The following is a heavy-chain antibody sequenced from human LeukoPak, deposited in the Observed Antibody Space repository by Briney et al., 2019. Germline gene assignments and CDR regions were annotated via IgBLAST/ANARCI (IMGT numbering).Heavy chain of an antibody. CDR1: GFTFSDYY. Sequence: GGSLRLSCAASGFTFSDYYMSWIRQAPGKGLECVSYISSSGSTIYYADSVRGRFTISRDNAKNSLYLQMSSLRAEDTAVYYCARDESYGSDYWGQGTLVTVSS. CDR3: ARDESYGSDY. V-gene: IGHV3-11*01. D-gene: IGHD1-26*01. J-gene: IGHJ4*02. CDR2: ISSSGSTI.